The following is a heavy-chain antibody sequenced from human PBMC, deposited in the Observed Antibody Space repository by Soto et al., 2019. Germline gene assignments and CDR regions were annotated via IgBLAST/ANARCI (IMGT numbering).Heavy chain of an antibody. CDR1: GGSVSSGSYY. Sequence: PSETLSLTCTVSGGSVSSGSYYWSWIRQPPGKGLEWIGSVYQGGQTFYSPSLKSRVTMSVDTSKNQFSLKLNSVTAADTAAYYCARAFTSGSTYFFDYWGRSTLVTVSS. CDR3: ARAFTSGSTYFFDY. V-gene: IGHV4-39*07. D-gene: IGHD6-19*01. J-gene: IGHJ4*02. CDR2: VYQGGQT.